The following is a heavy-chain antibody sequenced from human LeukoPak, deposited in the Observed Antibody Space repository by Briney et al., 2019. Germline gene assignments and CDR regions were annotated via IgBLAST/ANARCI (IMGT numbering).Heavy chain of an antibody. CDR3: ARSHPPRYYGSVRFDY. V-gene: IGHV4-34*01. CDR1: GGSFSGYY. CDR2: INHSGST. D-gene: IGHD3-10*01. J-gene: IGHJ4*02. Sequence: SETLSLTCAVYGGSFSGYYWSWIRQPPGKGLEWIGEINHSGSTNYNPSLKSRVTISVDTSKNQFSLKLSSVTAADTAVYYCARSHPPRYYGSVRFDYWGQGTLVTVSS.